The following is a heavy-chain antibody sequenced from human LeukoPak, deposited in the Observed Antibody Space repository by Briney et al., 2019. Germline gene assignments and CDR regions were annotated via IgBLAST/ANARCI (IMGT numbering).Heavy chain of an antibody. CDR1: GFTFSSYA. D-gene: IGHD4-23*01. Sequence: TGGSLRLSRASSGFTFSSYAMSWVRQAPGKGLEWVSAISGSGGSTYYADSVKGRFTISRDNSKNTLYLQMNSLRAEDAAVYYCAKGSARRWFWYFDYWGQGTLVTVSS. CDR2: ISGSGGST. CDR3: AKGSARRWFWYFDY. V-gene: IGHV3-23*01. J-gene: IGHJ4*02.